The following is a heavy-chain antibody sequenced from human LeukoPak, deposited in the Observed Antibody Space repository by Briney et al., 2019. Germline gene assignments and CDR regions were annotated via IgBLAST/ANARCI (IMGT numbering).Heavy chain of an antibody. CDR2: IIPIFGTA. Sequence: GASVKVSCKASGGTFSSYAISWVRQAPGQGLEWMGGIIPIFGTANYAQKFQGRVTITTDESTSTAYMELSSLRSEDTAVYYCARCIFGVVIGDAFDIWGQGTMVTVSS. D-gene: IGHD3-3*01. V-gene: IGHV1-69*05. J-gene: IGHJ3*02. CDR1: GGTFSSYA. CDR3: ARCIFGVVIGDAFDI.